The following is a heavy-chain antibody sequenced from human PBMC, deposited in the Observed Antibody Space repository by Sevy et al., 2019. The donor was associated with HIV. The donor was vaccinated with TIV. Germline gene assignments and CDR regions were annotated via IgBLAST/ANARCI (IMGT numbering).Heavy chain of an antibody. Sequence: GGSLRLSCAASGFTVSDNHMNWVRQAPGKGLEWVSVIYSSDRTDYADSVKGRFTISRDNSKNTLYLQMNNLRAEDTALYYCAKDIVVVVGDAFDIWGQGTMVTVSS. CDR1: GFTVSDNH. CDR2: IYSSDRT. CDR3: AKDIVVVVGDAFDI. D-gene: IGHD2-2*01. J-gene: IGHJ3*02. V-gene: IGHV3-53*01.